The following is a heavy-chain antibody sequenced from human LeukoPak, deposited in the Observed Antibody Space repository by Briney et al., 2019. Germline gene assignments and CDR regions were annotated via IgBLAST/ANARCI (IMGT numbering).Heavy chain of an antibody. CDR1: GFTFSSYG. CDR2: ISYDGSNK. J-gene: IGHJ4*02. CDR3: AKDLLSIGPIDY. V-gene: IGHV3-30*18. D-gene: IGHD5/OR15-5a*01. Sequence: PGRSLRLSCAASGFTFSSYGMHWVRQAPGKGLEWVAVISYDGSNKYYADSVKGRFTIPRDNSKNTLYLQMNSLRAEDTAVYYCAKDLLSIGPIDYRGQGTLVTVSS.